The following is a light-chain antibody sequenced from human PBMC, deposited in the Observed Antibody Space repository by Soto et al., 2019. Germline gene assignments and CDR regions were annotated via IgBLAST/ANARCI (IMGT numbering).Light chain of an antibody. CDR3: QQYNNWPPYT. J-gene: IGKJ2*01. Sequence: EIVMTQSPATLSVSPGERATLSCRASQSVSSNFAWYQQKSGQAPRLLIYGASTRATGIPARFSGSGSGTEFTLTISSLQSEDFAVYCCQQYNNWPPYTFGKGNKLAIK. CDR2: GAS. CDR1: QSVSSN. V-gene: IGKV3-15*01.